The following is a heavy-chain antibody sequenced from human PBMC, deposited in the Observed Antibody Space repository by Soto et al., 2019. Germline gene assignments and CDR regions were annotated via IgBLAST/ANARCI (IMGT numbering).Heavy chain of an antibody. CDR3: AKDSSQMLSNWFDP. CDR1: GFTFSSYA. J-gene: IGHJ5*02. Sequence: SLRLSCAASGFTFSSYAMSWVRQAPGKGLEWVSAISVSGGSTNYADSVKGRFTISRDNSKNTLYLQMSSLRAKDAAIYYCAKDSSQMLSNWFDPWGQGTLVTVSS. D-gene: IGHD2-2*01. CDR2: ISVSGGST. V-gene: IGHV3-23*01.